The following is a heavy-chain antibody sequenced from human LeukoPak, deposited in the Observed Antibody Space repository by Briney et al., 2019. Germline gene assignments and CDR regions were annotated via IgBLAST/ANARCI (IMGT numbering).Heavy chain of an antibody. V-gene: IGHV1-69*04. CDR3: ARDPRGAYYGSGGYSRRVNWFDP. J-gene: IGHJ5*02. CDR1: GGTFSSYA. D-gene: IGHD3-10*01. CDR2: IIPILGIA. Sequence: ASVKVSCKASGGTFSSYAISWVRQAPGQGLEWMGRIIPILGIANYAQKFQGRVTITADKSTSTAYMELSSLRSEDTAVYYCARDPRGAYYGSGGYSRRVNWFDPWGQGTLVTVSS.